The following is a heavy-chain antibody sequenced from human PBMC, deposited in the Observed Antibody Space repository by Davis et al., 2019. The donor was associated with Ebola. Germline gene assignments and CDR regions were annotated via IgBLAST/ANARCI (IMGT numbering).Heavy chain of an antibody. V-gene: IGHV3-30*02. CDR3: AKDPAGHAAGDDY. J-gene: IGHJ4*02. CDR2: IWYDGRNQ. CDR1: GFSFKDFG. Sequence: PGGSLRLSCAASGFSFKDFGMHWVRQAPGKGLGWVAFIWYDGRNQHYIDSVKGRFTISRDNSQDTLYLHMNNLRLEDTGVYFCAKDPAGHAAGDDYWGQGTLVTVSS. D-gene: IGHD2-2*01.